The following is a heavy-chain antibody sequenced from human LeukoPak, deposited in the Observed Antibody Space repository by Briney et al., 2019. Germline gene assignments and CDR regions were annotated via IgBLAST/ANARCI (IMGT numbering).Heavy chain of an antibody. J-gene: IGHJ5*02. CDR1: GGSFSGYY. V-gene: IGHV4-34*01. CDR3: ARGFDSSGYHWFDP. CDR2: INHSGST. D-gene: IGHD3-22*01. Sequence: SETLSLTCAVYGGSFSGYYWSWIRQPPGKGLEWIGEINHSGSTNYNPSLKSRVTISVDTSKNQFSLKLSSVTAADTAVYYCARGFDSSGYHWFDPWGQGTLVTVSS.